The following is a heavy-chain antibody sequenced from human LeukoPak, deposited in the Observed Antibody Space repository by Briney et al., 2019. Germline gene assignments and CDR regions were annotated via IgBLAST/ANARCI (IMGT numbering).Heavy chain of an antibody. CDR3: TTVGSTVTTH. J-gene: IGHJ4*02. Sequence: PGGSLRLSCAASGFTFSNAGMAGFGRPPGKGWSGVGRIKSKTDGGTTNYAAPVKGRFTISRDDSKNTLYLQMNSLKTEDTAVYYCTTVGSTVTTHWGQGTLVTVSS. CDR1: GFTFSNAG. D-gene: IGHD4-17*01. CDR2: IKSKTDGGTT. V-gene: IGHV3-15*01.